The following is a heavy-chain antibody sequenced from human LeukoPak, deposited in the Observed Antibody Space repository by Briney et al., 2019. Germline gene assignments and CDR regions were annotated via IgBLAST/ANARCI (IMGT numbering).Heavy chain of an antibody. V-gene: IGHV3-48*03. CDR2: IASDGSI. CDR1: GFIVSSCE. J-gene: IGHJ6*03. D-gene: IGHD6-19*01. Sequence: GGSLRLSCAVSGFIVSSCEMNWVRQAPGKGLQWISFIASDGSIEYADSVKGRFTLSRDNAKNSLFLQMNRLRTEDTGVYYCATSLSGWGTYYYMDAWGKGTTVTISS. CDR3: ATSLSGWGTYYYMDA.